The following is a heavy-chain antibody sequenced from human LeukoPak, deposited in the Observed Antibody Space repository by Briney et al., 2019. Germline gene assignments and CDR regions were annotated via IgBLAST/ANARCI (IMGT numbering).Heavy chain of an antibody. D-gene: IGHD3-10*01. V-gene: IGHV3-7*04. J-gene: IGHJ4*02. CDR3: ARVRNYYDSGSYHYYFDC. Sequence: PGRSLRLSCAASGFTFSSYSMNSVRQAPGTGLEWVANIKQDGSEKYYVDSVKGRFTISRDNAKKSLYLQMNSLRVEDTTVYYCARVRNYYDSGSYHYYFDCWGQGTLVTVSS. CDR1: GFTFSSYS. CDR2: IKQDGSEK.